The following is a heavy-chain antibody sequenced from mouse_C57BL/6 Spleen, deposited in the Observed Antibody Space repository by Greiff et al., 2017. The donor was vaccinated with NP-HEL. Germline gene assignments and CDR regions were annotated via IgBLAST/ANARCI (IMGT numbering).Heavy chain of an antibody. CDR2: IYPRDGST. V-gene: IGHV1-85*01. J-gene: IGHJ4*01. Sequence: VQLQQSGPELVKPGASVKLSCKASGYTFTNYDINWVKQRPGQGLEWIGWIYPRDGSTKYNEKFKGKATLTVDTSSSTAYMELHSLTSEDSAVYFCARSLYYYGSSYDYYAMDYWGQGTSVTVSS. CDR3: ARSLYYYGSSYDYYAMDY. D-gene: IGHD1-1*01. CDR1: GYTFTNYD.